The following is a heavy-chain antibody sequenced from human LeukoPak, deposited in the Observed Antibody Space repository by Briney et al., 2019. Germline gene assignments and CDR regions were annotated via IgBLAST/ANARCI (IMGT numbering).Heavy chain of an antibody. CDR2: IKQDGSEK. CDR1: GFTFSSYG. D-gene: IGHD6-13*01. Sequence: GGSLRLSCAASGFTFSSYGMSWVRQAPGKGLEWVANIKQDGSEKYYVDSVKGRFTISRDNAKNSLYLQMNSLRAEDTAVYYCARDLGSSWTNPFDYWGQGTLVTVSS. V-gene: IGHV3-7*01. CDR3: ARDLGSSWTNPFDY. J-gene: IGHJ4*02.